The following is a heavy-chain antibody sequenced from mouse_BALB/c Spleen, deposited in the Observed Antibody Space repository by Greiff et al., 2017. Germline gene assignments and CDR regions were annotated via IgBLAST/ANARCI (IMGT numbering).Heavy chain of an antibody. D-gene: IGHD2-10*02. CDR3: ASVWGDY. CDR1: GFNIKDYY. V-gene: IGHV14-1*02. Sequence: DVQLQESGAELVRPGALVKLSCKASGFNIKDYYMHWVKQRPEQGLEWIGWIDPENGNTIYDPKFQGKASITADTSSNTAYLQLSSLTSEDTAVYYCASVWGDYWGQGTSVTVSS. J-gene: IGHJ4*01. CDR2: IDPENGNT.